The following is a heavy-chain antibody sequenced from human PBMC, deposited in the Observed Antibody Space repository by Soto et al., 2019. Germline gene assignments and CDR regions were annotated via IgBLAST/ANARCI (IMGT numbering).Heavy chain of an antibody. Sequence: ASVKVSCKASGYTFTSYGISWVRQAPGQGLEWMGWISAYNGNTSYAQKLQGRVTMTTDTSTSTAYMELRSLRSDDTAVYYCARDMEVTTTRHAFDIWGQGTMVTVSS. CDR2: ISAYNGNT. CDR3: ARDMEVTTTRHAFDI. V-gene: IGHV1-18*01. J-gene: IGHJ3*02. D-gene: IGHD4-17*01. CDR1: GYTFTSYG.